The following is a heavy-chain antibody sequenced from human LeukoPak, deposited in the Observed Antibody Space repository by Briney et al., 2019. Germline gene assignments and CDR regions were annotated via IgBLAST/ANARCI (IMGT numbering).Heavy chain of an antibody. CDR2: INAGNGNT. Sequence: ASVKVPCKASGYTFTSYAMHWVRQAPGQRLEWMGWINAGNGNTKYSQEFQGRVTITRDTSASTAYMDLRSLRSDDTAVYYCARDLVHHRLLDTVYNWFDPWGQGTLVTVSS. V-gene: IGHV1-3*01. CDR1: GYTFTSYA. J-gene: IGHJ5*02. CDR3: ARDLVHHRLLDTVYNWFDP.